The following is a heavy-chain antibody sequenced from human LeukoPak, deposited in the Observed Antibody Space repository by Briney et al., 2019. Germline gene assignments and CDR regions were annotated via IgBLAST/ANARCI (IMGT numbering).Heavy chain of an antibody. J-gene: IGHJ4*02. CDR2: IYPGDSDT. D-gene: IGHD3-22*01. CDR3: LRPIRHYYDGSGYYYFDY. Sequence: GESLKISCKGSGYSFTSYWIGWVRQMPGKGLEWMGIIYPGDSDTRYSPSFQGQVTFSVDKSITTAYLQWSSLKASDTDMYFCLRPIRHYYDGSGYYYFDYWGQGTLVTVSS. V-gene: IGHV5-51*01. CDR1: GYSFTSYW.